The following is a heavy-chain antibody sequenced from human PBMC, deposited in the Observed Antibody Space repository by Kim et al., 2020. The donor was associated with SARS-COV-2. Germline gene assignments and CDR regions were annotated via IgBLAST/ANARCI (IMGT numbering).Heavy chain of an antibody. D-gene: IGHD7-27*01. CDR3: ASGGVTGDPFDY. J-gene: IGHJ4*02. Sequence: NYSPSLKTRVTITVDTSKNQFCLTLSSVTAADTAVYLCASGGVTGDPFDYWGQGTLVTVSS. V-gene: IGHV4-34*01.